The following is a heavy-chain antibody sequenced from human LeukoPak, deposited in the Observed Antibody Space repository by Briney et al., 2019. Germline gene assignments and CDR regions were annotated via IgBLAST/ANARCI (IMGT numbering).Heavy chain of an antibody. Sequence: SVKVSCKASGGTFSSYAISWVRQAPGQGLEWMGGIIPIFGTANYAQKFQGRVTITADESTSTAYMKLSSLRSEDTAVYYCARVGINCGGDCYIFDYWRQGTLVTVSS. CDR2: IIPIFGTA. D-gene: IGHD2-21*02. CDR1: GGTFSSYA. CDR3: ARVGINCGGDCYIFDY. V-gene: IGHV1-69*13. J-gene: IGHJ4*02.